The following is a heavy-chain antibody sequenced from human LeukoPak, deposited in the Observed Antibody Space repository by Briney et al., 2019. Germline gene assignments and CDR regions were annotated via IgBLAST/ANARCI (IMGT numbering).Heavy chain of an antibody. Sequence: PSETLSLTCAVYGGSLTTHYWTWIRQPPGRGLEWVGEINHSGSTNYNPSLESRLTISIDKSKNQFSLRLRSVTAADTAVYYCARGRVYFRDLTSLRGVIPFDSWGQGTQVAVSS. CDR3: ARGRVYFRDLTSLRGVIPFDS. J-gene: IGHJ4*02. CDR1: GGSLTTHY. D-gene: IGHD3-10*01. V-gene: IGHV4-34*01. CDR2: INHSGST.